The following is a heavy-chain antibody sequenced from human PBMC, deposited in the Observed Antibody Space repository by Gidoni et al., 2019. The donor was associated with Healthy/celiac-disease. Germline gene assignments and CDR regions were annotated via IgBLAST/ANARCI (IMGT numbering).Heavy chain of an antibody. CDR2: IYYSGST. Sequence: QVQLQESGPGLVKPSQTLSLTCTVPGGSISSGGYYWSWIRQHPGKGLEWIGYIYYSGSTYYNPSLKSRVTISVDTSKNQFSLKLSSVTAADTAVYYCARGSYGDDSSGYYPWYFDYWGQGTLVTVSS. CDR1: GGSISSGGYY. J-gene: IGHJ4*02. V-gene: IGHV4-31*03. CDR3: ARGSYGDDSSGYYPWYFDY. D-gene: IGHD3-22*01.